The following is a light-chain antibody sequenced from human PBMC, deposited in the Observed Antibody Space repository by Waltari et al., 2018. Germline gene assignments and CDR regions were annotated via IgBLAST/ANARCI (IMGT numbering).Light chain of an antibody. CDR3: SSYAAYNTVI. CDR2: GVN. Sequence: QSTLTQPASVSGSLGQSITISCIGTSGDVGNYNLVSWYQQHPGKAPKFMIYGVNKRPSGVSKRFSGSKSGNTAFLTISGLQGEDEAIYFCSSYAAYNTVIFGGGTKVTVL. CDR1: SGDVGNYNL. J-gene: IGLJ2*01. V-gene: IGLV2-23*02.